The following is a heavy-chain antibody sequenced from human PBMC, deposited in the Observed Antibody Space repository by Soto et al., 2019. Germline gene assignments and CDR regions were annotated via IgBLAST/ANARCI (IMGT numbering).Heavy chain of an antibody. Sequence: PSETLSLTCTVSGGSISSGDYYWNWIRQPPGKGLEWIGYIYYSGSTYYNPSLKSRVTISVDTSKNQFSLKLSSVTAADTAVYYCARVGGTDFRFDPWGQGTLVTVSS. CDR1: GGSISSGDYY. CDR2: IYYSGST. V-gene: IGHV4-30-4*01. D-gene: IGHD6-19*01. J-gene: IGHJ5*02. CDR3: ARVGGTDFRFDP.